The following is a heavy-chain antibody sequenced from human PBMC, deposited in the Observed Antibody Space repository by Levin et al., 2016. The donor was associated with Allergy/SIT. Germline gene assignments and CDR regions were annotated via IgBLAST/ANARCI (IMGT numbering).Heavy chain of an antibody. V-gene: IGHV3-11*05. D-gene: IGHD1-26*01. J-gene: IGHJ5*02. CDR2: ISSSSSYT. CDR3: ARDGDVVGATTDWFDP. Sequence: WIRQPPGKGLEWVSYISSSSSYTNYADSVKGRFTISRDNAKNSLYLQMNSLRAEDTAVYYCARDGDVVGATTDWFDPWGQGTLVTVSS.